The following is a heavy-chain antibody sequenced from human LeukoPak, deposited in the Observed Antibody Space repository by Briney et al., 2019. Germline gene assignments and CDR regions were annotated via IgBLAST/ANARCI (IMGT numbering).Heavy chain of an antibody. J-gene: IGHJ6*01. CDR1: GFTFSDYY. V-gene: IGHV3-11*01. CDR3: AKMKGHPLPKYYTDV. Sequence: GGSLRLSCAASGFTFSDYYMSWIRQAPGKGLEWVSYISSSGSTIYYADSVKGRFTISRDNAKDSLYLQMNSLRAEDTAVYYCAKMKGHPLPKYYTDVWGQGTTVTVSS. D-gene: IGHD1-26*01. CDR2: ISSSGSTI.